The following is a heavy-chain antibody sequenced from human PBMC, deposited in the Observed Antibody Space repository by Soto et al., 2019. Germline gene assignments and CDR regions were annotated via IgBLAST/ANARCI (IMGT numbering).Heavy chain of an antibody. CDR2: IIPIFGTA. Sequence: SVKVSCKAAGGTFSSYTIRWVRQAPGQGLEWMGGIIPIFGTANYAQKFQGRVTISADESTSTAYMELSSLRSEDTAVYYCARDRPEGDSRDGYNYRAFDIWGQGTMVTVSS. CDR3: ARDRPEGDSRDGYNYRAFDI. D-gene: IGHD5-12*01. V-gene: IGHV1-69*01. J-gene: IGHJ3*02. CDR1: GGTFSSYT.